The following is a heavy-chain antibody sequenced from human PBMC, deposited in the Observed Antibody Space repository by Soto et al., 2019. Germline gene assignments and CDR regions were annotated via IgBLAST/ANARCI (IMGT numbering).Heavy chain of an antibody. V-gene: IGHV1-69*12. CDR1: GGTFSNYA. CDR2: ITPIFGTA. Sequence: QVQLVQSGAAVKKPGSSVKVSCKASGGTFSNYAISWVRQAPGQGLEWMGGITPIFGTANYGQKFQGRVTITADESMSTAYMELSRLRSDDTAVYYCAQTLGLAVAGPGRFDLWGRGTLVTVSS. J-gene: IGHJ2*01. D-gene: IGHD6-19*01. CDR3: AQTLGLAVAGPGRFDL.